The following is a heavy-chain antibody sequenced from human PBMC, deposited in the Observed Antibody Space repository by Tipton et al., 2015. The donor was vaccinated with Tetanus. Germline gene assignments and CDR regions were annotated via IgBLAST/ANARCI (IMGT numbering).Heavy chain of an antibody. V-gene: IGHV4-39*01. J-gene: IGHJ5*02. Sequence: LRLSCTVSGGSISGSSYYWGWIRQPPGKGLEWIGSIYYSGSSYYNPTLKSRVTISVDTSKNQFSLKLDSVTAADAAVYYCARGTWLYTSTYHRHWLDPWGQGTLVTVSS. CDR1: GGSISGSSYY. D-gene: IGHD6-13*01. CDR3: ARGTWLYTSTYHRHWLDP. CDR2: IYYSGSS.